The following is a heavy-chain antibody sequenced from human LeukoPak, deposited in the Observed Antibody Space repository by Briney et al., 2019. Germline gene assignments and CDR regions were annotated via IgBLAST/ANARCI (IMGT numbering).Heavy chain of an antibody. J-gene: IGHJ5*02. D-gene: IGHD6-13*01. CDR2: IKQDGSEK. CDR1: GFTFSSYW. V-gene: IGHV3-7*01. CDR3: ASRIAAAGHGNKTYNWFDP. Sequence: GGSLRLSCAASGFTFSSYWMSWVRQAPGKGLEWVANIKQDGSEKYYVDSVKGRFTISRDNAKNSLYLQMNSLRAGDTAVYYCASRIAAAGHGNKTYNWFDPWGQGTLVTVSS.